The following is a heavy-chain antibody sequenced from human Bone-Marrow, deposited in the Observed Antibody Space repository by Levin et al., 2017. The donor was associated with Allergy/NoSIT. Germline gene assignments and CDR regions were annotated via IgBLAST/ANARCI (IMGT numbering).Heavy chain of an antibody. J-gene: IGHJ5*02. V-gene: IGHV1-69*13. Sequence: SVKVSCKASGGTFSSYAISWVRQAPGQGLEWMGGIIPIFGTANYAQKFQGRVTITADESTSTAYMELSSLRSEDTAVYYCARDRGAYYYDSSGYHDPNWFDPWGQGTLVTVSS. CDR2: IIPIFGTA. CDR1: GGTFSSYA. CDR3: ARDRGAYYYDSSGYHDPNWFDP. D-gene: IGHD3-22*01.